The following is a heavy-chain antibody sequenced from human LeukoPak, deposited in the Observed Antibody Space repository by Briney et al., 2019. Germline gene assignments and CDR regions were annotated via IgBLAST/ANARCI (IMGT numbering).Heavy chain of an antibody. Sequence: SSISSSSSYIYYADSVKGRFTISRDNAKNSLYLQMNSLRAEDTAVYYCAREVGYNWNYFDYWGQGTLVTVSS. D-gene: IGHD1-20*01. CDR3: AREVGYNWNYFDY. J-gene: IGHJ4*02. CDR2: ISSSSSYI. V-gene: IGHV3-21*01.